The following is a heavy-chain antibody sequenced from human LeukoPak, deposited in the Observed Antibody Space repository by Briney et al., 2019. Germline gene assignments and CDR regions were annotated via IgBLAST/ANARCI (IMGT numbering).Heavy chain of an antibody. J-gene: IGHJ4*02. D-gene: IGHD2-21*01. Sequence: GGSLRLSCAASGFTFSSYSMNWVRQAPGKGLEWVSAISGSGGSTYYADSVKGRFTISRDNSKNTLYLQMNSLRAEDTAVYYCAKDAHIVVVIATHDYWGQGTLVTVSS. CDR3: AKDAHIVVVIATHDY. CDR2: ISGSGGST. V-gene: IGHV3-23*01. CDR1: GFTFSSYS.